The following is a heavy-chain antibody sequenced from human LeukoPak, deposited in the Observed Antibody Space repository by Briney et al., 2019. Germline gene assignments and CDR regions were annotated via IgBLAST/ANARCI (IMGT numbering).Heavy chain of an antibody. J-gene: IGHJ3*02. CDR1: GDSISNNYL. D-gene: IGHD4-17*01. CDR2: IYRTGRT. CDR3: GRHDYGDSSAAFDI. V-gene: IGHV4-4*02. Sequence: SETLSLTCAVSGDSISNNYLWRWVRQFPGKGLEYIGEIYRTGRTNYNPSLKSRVTISIDKSEDQFSLNLRSVTAADTAVYYCGRHDYGDSSAAFDIWGQGTMVTVSS.